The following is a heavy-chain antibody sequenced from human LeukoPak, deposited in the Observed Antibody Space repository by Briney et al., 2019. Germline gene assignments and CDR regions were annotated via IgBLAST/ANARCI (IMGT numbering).Heavy chain of an antibody. V-gene: IGHV5-51*01. CDR3: ARLSSRPYYYGSGSSDNWFDP. J-gene: IGHJ5*02. D-gene: IGHD3-10*01. CDR2: IYPGDSDT. CDR1: GYIFTSYW. Sequence: GASLDISCQGSGYIFTSYWIGWVRPPPGKGLEWMGIIYPGDSDTRYSPSFQRQPTISADNPISAAYLQWSSLKASDTAMYYCARLSSRPYYYGSGSSDNWFDPWGQGTLVTVSS.